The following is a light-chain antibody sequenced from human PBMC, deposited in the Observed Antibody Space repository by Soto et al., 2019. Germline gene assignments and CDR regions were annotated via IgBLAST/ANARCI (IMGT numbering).Light chain of an antibody. CDR1: QSITSY. V-gene: IGKV1-39*01. CDR3: QQSHNTPT. J-gene: IGKJ1*01. Sequence: DIQMTQSPSSLSASVGDRVTITCRASQSITSYSNWYHQKSGRAPKLLIHSATSLQSGVPSRFSASGSGTDFTLTINSLQPEDLGTYYCQQSHNTPTFGQGTKV. CDR2: SAT.